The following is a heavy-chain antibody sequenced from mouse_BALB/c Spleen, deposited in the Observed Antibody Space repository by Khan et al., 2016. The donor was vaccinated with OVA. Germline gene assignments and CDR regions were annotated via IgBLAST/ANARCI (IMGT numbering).Heavy chain of an antibody. J-gene: IGHJ1*01. CDR1: GFSFSSYT. D-gene: IGHD2-1*01. CDR3: TRDGNYAHWYFDV. CDR2: ISSSSSYT. Sequence: EVELVESGGGLVKPGGSVKLSCAASGFSFSSYTMSWVRQTPEKRLEWVATISSSSSYTYSPDSVKGRFTISRDNAKNTLYLQMSSLKSEDTAMYYCTRDGNYAHWYFDVWGAGTTVTVSS. V-gene: IGHV5-6-4*01.